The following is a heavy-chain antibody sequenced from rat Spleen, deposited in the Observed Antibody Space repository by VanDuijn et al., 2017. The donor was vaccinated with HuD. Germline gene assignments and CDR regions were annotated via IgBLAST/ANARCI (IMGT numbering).Heavy chain of an antibody. Sequence: EVQLVESGGGLVQPGRSLKLSCAVSGFTFSNYGMAWVRQAPTKGLEWVASISYDGSSTYYRDSVKGRFTISRDNAKSTLYLQMDSLRSEDTATYYCTTATLYYFDYWGQGVMVTVSS. CDR3: TTATLYYFDY. CDR1: GFTFSNYG. CDR2: ISYDGSST. V-gene: IGHV5-29*01. J-gene: IGHJ2*01. D-gene: IGHD1-1*01.